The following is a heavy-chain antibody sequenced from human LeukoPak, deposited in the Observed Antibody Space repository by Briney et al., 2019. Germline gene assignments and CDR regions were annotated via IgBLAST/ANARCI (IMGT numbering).Heavy chain of an antibody. D-gene: IGHD3-10*01. J-gene: IGHJ4*02. V-gene: IGHV1-18*01. CDR2: ISAYNGNT. CDR3: AREYGSGSYYPSSY. Sequence: ASVKVSCKASGYTFTSYGISWVRQAPGQGLEWMGWISAYNGNTNYAQKLQGRVTMTTDTSTSTAYMELRSLRSDNTAVYYCAREYGSGSYYPSSYWGQGTLVTVSS. CDR1: GYTFTSYG.